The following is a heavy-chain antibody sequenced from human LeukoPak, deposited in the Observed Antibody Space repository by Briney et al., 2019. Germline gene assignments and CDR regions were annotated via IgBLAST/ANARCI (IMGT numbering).Heavy chain of an antibody. CDR3: ARAPDITMVRGVITFDY. V-gene: IGHV1-2*02. J-gene: IGHJ4*02. Sequence: ASVKVSCKASGYTFTGYYMHWVRQAPGQGLEWMGWINPNSGGTNYAQKFQGRVTMTRDTSISTAYMELSRLRSDDTAVYYCARAPDITMVRGVITFDYWGQGTLVTVSS. CDR1: GYTFTGYY. CDR2: INPNSGGT. D-gene: IGHD3-10*01.